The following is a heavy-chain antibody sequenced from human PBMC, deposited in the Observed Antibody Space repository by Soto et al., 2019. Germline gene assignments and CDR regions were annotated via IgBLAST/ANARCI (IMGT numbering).Heavy chain of an antibody. J-gene: IGHJ6*02. D-gene: IGHD2-21*02. CDR2: INPNSGGT. V-gene: IGHV1-2*04. Sequence: ASVKVSCKASGYTFTGYYMHWVRQAPGQGLEWMGWINPNSGGTNYAQKFQGWVTMTRDTSISTAYMELSRLRSDDTAVYYCARLKGGNSGGDYYYGMDVWGQGTTVTVSS. CDR3: ARLKGGNSGGDYYYGMDV. CDR1: GYTFTGYY.